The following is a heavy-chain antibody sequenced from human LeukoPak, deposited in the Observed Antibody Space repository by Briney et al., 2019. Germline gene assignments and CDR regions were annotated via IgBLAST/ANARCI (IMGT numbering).Heavy chain of an antibody. CDR1: GGSISSSSYY. J-gene: IGHJ6*03. Sequence: SETLSLTCTVSGGSISSSSYYWGWIRQPPGKGLEWIGSIYYSGSTYYNPSLKSRVTISVDTSKNQFSLKLSSVTAADTAVYYCARVGFDSSGYYYYYMDVWGKGTTVTISS. CDR3: ARVGFDSSGYYYYYMDV. D-gene: IGHD3-22*01. CDR2: IYYSGST. V-gene: IGHV4-39*07.